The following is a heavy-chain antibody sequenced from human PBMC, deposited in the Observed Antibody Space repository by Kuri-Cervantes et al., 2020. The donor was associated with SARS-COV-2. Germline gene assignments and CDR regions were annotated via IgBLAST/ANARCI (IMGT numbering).Heavy chain of an antibody. J-gene: IGHJ4*02. Sequence: ASVKVSCKASGYTFTSYAMHWVRQAPGQRREWRGWINAGNGNTKYSQKFQGRVTITRDTSASTAYMELSSLRSEDTAVYFCARDSRGYTISWFQIWGQGTLVTVSS. CDR1: GYTFTSYA. CDR2: INAGNGNT. D-gene: IGHD6-13*01. V-gene: IGHV1-3*01. CDR3: ARDSRGYTISWFQI.